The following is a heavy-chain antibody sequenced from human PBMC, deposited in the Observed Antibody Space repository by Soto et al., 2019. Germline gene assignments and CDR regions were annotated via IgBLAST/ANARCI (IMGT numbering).Heavy chain of an antibody. J-gene: IGHJ5*02. CDR1: GCSVSSGYYY. CDR2: IYYSGST. V-gene: IGHV4-30-4*01. CDR3: AIAGPNWFDP. Sequence: SETLYLTFTVSGCSVSSGYYYWSWIRQPPGKGLEWIGYIYYSGSTYYNPSLKSRVTISVDTSKNQFSLKLSSVTAADTAVYYCAIAGPNWFDPWGQGTLVTVSS.